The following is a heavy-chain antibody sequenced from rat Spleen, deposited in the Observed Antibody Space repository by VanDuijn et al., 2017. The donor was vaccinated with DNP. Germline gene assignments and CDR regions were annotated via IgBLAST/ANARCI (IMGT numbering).Heavy chain of an antibody. CDR1: GFTFSTFP. J-gene: IGHJ2*01. D-gene: IGHD1-4*01. V-gene: IGHV5-46*01. CDR3: TRDLNHGYNYAFDY. Sequence: EVQLLESGGGLVQPGRSMKLSCAASGFTFSTFPMAWVRQIPMKGLEWVATISASGGSTYYRDSVKGRFTISRDNANNPLYLQMSSLRSEDTATYYCTRDLNHGYNYAFDYWGQGVMVTVSS. CDR2: ISASGGST.